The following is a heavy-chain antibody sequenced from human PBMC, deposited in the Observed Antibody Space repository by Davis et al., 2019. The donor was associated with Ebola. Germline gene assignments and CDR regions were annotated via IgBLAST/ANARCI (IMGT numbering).Heavy chain of an antibody. CDR1: GGSISSYY. D-gene: IGHD3-3*01. CDR3: ARASAIFGVVTR. CDR2: IHYSGST. V-gene: IGHV4-59*12. J-gene: IGHJ6*02. Sequence: SETLSLTCTVSGGSISSYYWSWIRQPPGKGLEWIGYIHYSGSTNYNPSLKSRVTISVDTSKNQFSLKLSSVTAAATAVYYCARASAIFGVVTRWGQGTTVTVSS.